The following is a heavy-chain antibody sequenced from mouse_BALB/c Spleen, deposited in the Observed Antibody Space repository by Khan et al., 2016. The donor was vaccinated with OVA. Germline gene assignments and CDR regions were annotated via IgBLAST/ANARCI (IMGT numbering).Heavy chain of an antibody. V-gene: IGHV9-3-1*01. CDR1: GYTFTNYG. J-gene: IGHJ4*01. D-gene: IGHD2-10*01. Sequence: QIQLVQSGPELKKPGETVKISCKASGYTFTNYGMNWVKQSPGKALKWMGWINTYTGEPTYADDFKGRFAFSLETSASTAYLQISNLKNEETATYFCARTPYFSYTLDHWGQGTSVTVSS. CDR3: ARTPYFSYTLDH. CDR2: INTYTGEP.